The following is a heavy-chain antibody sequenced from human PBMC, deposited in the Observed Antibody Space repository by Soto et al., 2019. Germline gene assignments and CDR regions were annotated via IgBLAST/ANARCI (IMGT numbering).Heavy chain of an antibody. D-gene: IGHD5-12*01. V-gene: IGHV4-34*01. J-gene: IGHJ3*02. CDR1: GGSFSGYY. Sequence: PSETLSLTCAVYGGSFSGYYWSWIRQPPGKGLGGIGEINHSGSTNYNPCLKNRVTISVDTSKNQFSLKLSSVTAADTAVYYCARGPLSVEMATIRRGFDIWGQGTMVTVSS. CDR3: ARGPLSVEMATIRRGFDI. CDR2: INHSGST.